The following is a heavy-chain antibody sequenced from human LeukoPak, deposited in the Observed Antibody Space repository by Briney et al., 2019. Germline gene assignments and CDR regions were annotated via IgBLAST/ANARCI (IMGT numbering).Heavy chain of an antibody. V-gene: IGHV4-34*01. J-gene: IGHJ4*02. D-gene: IGHD5-12*01. CDR1: GGSFSGYY. CDR3: ARDTGGGKWLIQP. CDR2: INHSGST. Sequence: PSETLSPTCAVYGGSFSGYYWSWIRQPPGKGLEWIGEINHSGSTNYNPSLKSRVTISVDTSKNQFSLKLSSVTAADTAVYYCARDTGGGKWLIQPWGQGALVIVSS.